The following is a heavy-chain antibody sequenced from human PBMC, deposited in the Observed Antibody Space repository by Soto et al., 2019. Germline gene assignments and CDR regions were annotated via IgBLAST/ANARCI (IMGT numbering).Heavy chain of an antibody. Sequence: PGVSLRLSCAASGFTFSNYAMSWVRQATGKGLEWVSGLSGTGGGTHYADSVKGRFTISRDNSKNTLHLQMNSLRAEDTAVYYCAKDLVISAAGPFDYWGQGTLVTVSS. CDR1: GFTFSNYA. CDR2: LSGTGGGT. CDR3: AKDLVISAAGPFDY. J-gene: IGHJ4*02. D-gene: IGHD6-13*01. V-gene: IGHV3-23*01.